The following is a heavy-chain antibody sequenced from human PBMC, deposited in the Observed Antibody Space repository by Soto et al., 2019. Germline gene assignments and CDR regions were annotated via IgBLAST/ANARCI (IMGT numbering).Heavy chain of an antibody. J-gene: IGHJ4*02. D-gene: IGHD3-10*01. CDR3: GLTAKGSGRLDN. V-gene: IGHV2-5*02. CDR1: GFSLSTPGVG. CDR2: IYWDDDE. Sequence: QITLRESGPTLVKPTQPLSLTCTFSGFSLSTPGVGVGWIRQAPGKALEWLALIYWDDDERYSPSLRNRLTITKDTSKNQVVLTLANMDPVETGTYFWGLTAKGSGRLDNWGQGTLVIVSA.